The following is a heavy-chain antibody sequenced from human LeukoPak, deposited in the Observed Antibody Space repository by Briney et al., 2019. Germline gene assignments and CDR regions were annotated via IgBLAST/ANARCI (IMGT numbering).Heavy chain of an antibody. CDR1: GYTFTSYG. CDR2: ISAYNGNT. V-gene: IGHV1-18*01. CDR3: ARTGGLYYDFWSGYYPYYYYYMDV. D-gene: IGHD3-3*01. Sequence: ASVKVSCKASGYTFTSYGISWVRPAPGQGLEWMGWISAYNGNTNYAQKLQGRVTMTTDTSTSTAYMELRSLRSDDTAVYYCARTGGLYYDFWSGYYPYYYYYMDVWGKGTTVTVSS. J-gene: IGHJ6*03.